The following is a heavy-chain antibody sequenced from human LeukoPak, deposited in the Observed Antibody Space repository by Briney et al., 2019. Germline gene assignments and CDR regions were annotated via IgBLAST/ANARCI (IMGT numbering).Heavy chain of an antibody. V-gene: IGHV3-23*01. CDR2: ISGGGDNT. J-gene: IGHJ4*02. D-gene: IGHD1-14*01. CDR3: AKAPGGYYFDY. Sequence: GGSLRLSCAASGFTFDDYAMSWVRQAPGKGLEWVSAISGGGDNTYYADSVKGRFTISRDNSKNTLYLQMNSLRAEDTAIYYCAKAPGGYYFDYWGQGTLVTVSS. CDR1: GFTFDDYA.